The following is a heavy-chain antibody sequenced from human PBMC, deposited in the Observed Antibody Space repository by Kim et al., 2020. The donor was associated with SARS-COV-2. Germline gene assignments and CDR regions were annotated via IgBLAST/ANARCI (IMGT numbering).Heavy chain of an antibody. J-gene: IGHJ3*02. CDR1: GFTFSSHA. V-gene: IGHV3-30*04. CDR3: ARGRLLLTSTMVASLEI. D-gene: IGHD3-10*01. Sequence: GGSLRLSCAASGFTFSSHAMHWVRQAPGQGLEWVAVITYDGSSAWYADSVKGRVTISRDNSKITLYLQMNSLRLDDTAVYYCARGRLLLTSTMVASLEIWGAWAMVTVSS. CDR2: ITYDGSSA.